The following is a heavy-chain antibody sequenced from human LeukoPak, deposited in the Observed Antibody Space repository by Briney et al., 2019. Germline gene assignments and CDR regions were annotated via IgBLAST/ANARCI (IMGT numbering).Heavy chain of an antibody. CDR2: IIPIFGTA. J-gene: IGHJ4*02. V-gene: IGHV1-69*13. CDR3: AREGNYYDSSGYSDY. CDR1: GGTFSSYA. D-gene: IGHD3-22*01. Sequence: GASVKVSCKASGGTFSSYAISWVRQAPGQGLEWMGGIIPIFGTANYAQKFQGRVTITADESTSTAYMELSGLRSEDTAVYYCAREGNYYDSSGYSDYWGQGTLVTVSS.